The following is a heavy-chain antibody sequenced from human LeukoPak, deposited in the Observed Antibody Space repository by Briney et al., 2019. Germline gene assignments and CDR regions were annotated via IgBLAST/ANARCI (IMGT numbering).Heavy chain of an antibody. V-gene: IGHV1-46*01. CDR2: INPSGGST. J-gene: IGHJ6*03. CDR3: ARDLPTLPYYDFWSGVDYYYMDV. CDR1: GYTFTSYY. D-gene: IGHD3-3*01. Sequence: ASVKVSCKASGYTFTSYYMHWVRQAPGQGLEWMGIINPSGGSTSYAQKFQGRVTMTRDTSTSTVYMELSSLRSEGTAVYYCARDLPTLPYYDFWSGVDYYYMDVWGKGTTVTVSS.